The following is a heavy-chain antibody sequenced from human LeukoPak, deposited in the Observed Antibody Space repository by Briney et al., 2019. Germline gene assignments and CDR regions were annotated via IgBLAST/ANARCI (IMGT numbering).Heavy chain of an antibody. CDR3: ARLEGYCSSTSCYTLPPAR. CDR2: IYPGDSDT. Sequence: GASLQISCEGSGSIFTSYWIGWVRQLPAKGLEWMGIIYPGDSDTRDSPSFQGQVTISADKSISTAYLQWSSLKASDTAMYYCARLEGYCSSTSCYTLPPARWGQGTLVTVSS. V-gene: IGHV5-51*01. D-gene: IGHD2-2*02. J-gene: IGHJ4*02. CDR1: GSIFTSYW.